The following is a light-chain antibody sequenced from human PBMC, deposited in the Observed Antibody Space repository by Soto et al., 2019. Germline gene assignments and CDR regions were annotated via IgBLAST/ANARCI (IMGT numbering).Light chain of an antibody. CDR2: GAS. Sequence: EIVLTQSPGTLSLSPGERATLSCRASQSVSSSYLAWYQQKPGQAPRLLIYGASSRATGIPDRFSGSGSGTDFTLTISRLQSEDFAVYYCQRYNDWPLTFGGGTKVDIK. CDR3: QRYNDWPLT. J-gene: IGKJ4*01. V-gene: IGKV3-20*01. CDR1: QSVSSSY.